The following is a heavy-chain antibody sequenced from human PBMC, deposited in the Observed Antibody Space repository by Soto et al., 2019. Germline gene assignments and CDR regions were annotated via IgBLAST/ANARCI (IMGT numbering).Heavy chain of an antibody. CDR3: XXXXXXXXXXXXXXXAFDI. CDR1: GFTFSRHT. Sequence: EVQLVESGGGLVQPGGSLRLSCAASGFTFSRHTMHWVRQAPGKGLEYVSAITSNGGSTYYANSVKGRFTISRDNSKXXXXXXXXXXXXXXXXXXXXXXXXXXXXXXXXXXXAFDIWGQGTMVTVSS. CDR2: ITSNGGST. V-gene: IGHV3-64*01. J-gene: IGHJ3*02.